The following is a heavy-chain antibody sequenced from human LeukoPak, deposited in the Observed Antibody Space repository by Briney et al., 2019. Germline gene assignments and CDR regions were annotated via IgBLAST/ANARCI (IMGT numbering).Heavy chain of an antibody. V-gene: IGHV1-18*04. D-gene: IGHD2-15*01. Sequence: ASVKVSCKASGYTFTSHGISWVRQAPGQGLEWMGWISAYNGNTNYAQKLQGRVTMTTDTSTSTAYMELRSLRSDDTAVYYCARGRYCSGGSCYPRAPAYYGMDVWGKGTTVTVSS. CDR2: ISAYNGNT. CDR1: GYTFTSHG. J-gene: IGHJ6*04. CDR3: ARGRYCSGGSCYPRAPAYYGMDV.